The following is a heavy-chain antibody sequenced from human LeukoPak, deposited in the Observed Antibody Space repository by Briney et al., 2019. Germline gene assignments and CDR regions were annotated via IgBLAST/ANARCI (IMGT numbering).Heavy chain of an antibody. D-gene: IGHD3-22*01. CDR3: ARDQGAMIVVWDAFDI. CDR1: GFTFSSYS. V-gene: IGHV3-21*01. J-gene: IGHJ3*02. CDR2: ISSSSSYI. Sequence: GGSLRLSCAASGFTFSSYSMNWVRQAPGKGLEWVSSISSSSSYIYYADSVKGRFTISRDNAKNSLYLQMNSLRAEDTAVYYCARDQGAMIVVWDAFDIWGQGTMVTVSS.